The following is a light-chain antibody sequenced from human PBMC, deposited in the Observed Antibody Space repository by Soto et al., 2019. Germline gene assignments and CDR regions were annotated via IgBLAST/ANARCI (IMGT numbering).Light chain of an antibody. CDR1: SSDVGDNY. CDR2: EFT. Sequence: QSALAQPPAASGSPGQSVTISCTGTSSDVGDNYVSWYQQHLGKAPKLIIYEFTLRPSGVPDRFSGSKSGNTASLTVSGLQADDEAYYDCRAYAGSNTFVFGTVTKLTVL. CDR3: RAYAGSNTFV. V-gene: IGLV2-8*01. J-gene: IGLJ1*01.